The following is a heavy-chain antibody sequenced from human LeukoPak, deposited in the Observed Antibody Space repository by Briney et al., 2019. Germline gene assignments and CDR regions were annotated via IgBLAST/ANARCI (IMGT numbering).Heavy chain of an antibody. CDR1: GYTFTGYY. CDR2: INPNSGGT. J-gene: IGHJ4*02. Sequence: GASVKVSCKASGYTFTGYYMHWVRQAPGQGLEWMGWINPNSGGTNYAQKLQGRVTMTRDTSISTAYMELSRLRSDDTAVYYCARDPAEYYYGSGSYHPYRYYFDYWGQGTLVTVSS. V-gene: IGHV1-2*02. D-gene: IGHD3-10*01. CDR3: ARDPAEYYYGSGSYHPYRYYFDY.